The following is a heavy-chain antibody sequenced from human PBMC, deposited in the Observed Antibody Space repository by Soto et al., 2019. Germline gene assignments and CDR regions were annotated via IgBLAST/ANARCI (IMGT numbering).Heavy chain of an antibody. Sequence: PGGSLRLSCAASGFTFSSYGMHWVRQAPGKGLEWVAVIWYDGSNKYYADSVKGRFTISRDNSKNTLYLQMNSLRAEDTAVYYCARRGYYWPGVRGVTQLHYYGMDVWGQGTTVTVSS. V-gene: IGHV3-33*01. CDR3: ARRGYYWPGVRGVTQLHYYGMDV. CDR2: IWYDGSNK. CDR1: GFTFSSYG. J-gene: IGHJ6*02. D-gene: IGHD3-10*01.